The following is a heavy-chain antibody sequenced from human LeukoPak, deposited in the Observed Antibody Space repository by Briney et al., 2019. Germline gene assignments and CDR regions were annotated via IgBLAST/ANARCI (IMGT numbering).Heavy chain of an antibody. Sequence: SETLSLTCIVSGGSISTSAYYWGWIRQPPGEGLQWIGSIYYSGNAYYNSSLKSRVPISVDTSTRQFSLRLSAVTAAYTAVYYCARGWGGPTDYWGQGTLVTVSS. D-gene: IGHD3-3*01. CDR2: IYYSGNA. CDR1: GGSISTSAYY. CDR3: ARGWGGPTDY. V-gene: IGHV4-39*01. J-gene: IGHJ4*02.